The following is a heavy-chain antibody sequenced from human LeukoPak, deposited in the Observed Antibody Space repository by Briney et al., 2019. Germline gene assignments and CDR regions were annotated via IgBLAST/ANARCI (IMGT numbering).Heavy chain of an antibody. D-gene: IGHD6-19*01. V-gene: IGHV4-59*01. CDR3: ARGRGGWYYFDY. CDR2: IYYSGST. Sequence: SETLSLTCTVSGGSISSYYWSWIRQPPGKGLEWIGNIYYSGSTNYNPSLKSRVTISVDTSKNQFSLKLSSVTAADTAVYYCARGRGGWYYFDYWGQGTLVTVSS. J-gene: IGHJ4*02. CDR1: GGSISSYY.